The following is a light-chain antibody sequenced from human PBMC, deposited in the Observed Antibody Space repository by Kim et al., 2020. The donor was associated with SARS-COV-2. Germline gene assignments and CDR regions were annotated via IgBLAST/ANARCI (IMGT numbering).Light chain of an antibody. V-gene: IGLV2-18*02. CDR3: NSYTSRSTFV. CDR2: EVS. CDR1: SSDVGSYNR. J-gene: IGLJ1*01. Sequence: QFALTQPPSVSGSPGQSVTISCTGTSSDVGSYNRVSWYQQPPGTAPKLLIYEVSNRPSGVPDRFSGSKSGNTASLTISGLQAEDEADYYCNSYTSRSTFVFGTGTKVTVL.